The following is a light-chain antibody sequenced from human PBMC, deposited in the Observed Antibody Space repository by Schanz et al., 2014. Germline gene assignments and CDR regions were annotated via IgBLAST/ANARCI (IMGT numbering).Light chain of an antibody. CDR3: GTWDSSLSAGVV. Sequence: QSVLTQPPSVSAAPGQKVTISCSGSSSEIGDNYVSWYQHLPGTAPKLLIYDNNKRPSGIPDRFSGSKSGTSATLGITGLQTGDEADYYCGTWDSSLSAGVVFGGGTKLTVL. V-gene: IGLV1-51*01. CDR1: SSEIGDNY. CDR2: DNN. J-gene: IGLJ2*01.